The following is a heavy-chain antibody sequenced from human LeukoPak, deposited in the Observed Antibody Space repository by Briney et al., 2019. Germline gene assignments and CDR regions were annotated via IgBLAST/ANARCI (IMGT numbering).Heavy chain of an antibody. V-gene: IGHV1-18*01. CDR1: GHTFTSYG. Sequence: ASVKVFCKASGHTFTSYGISWVRQAPGQGLEWMGWISAYNGNTNYAQKLQGRVTMPTDTSTSTAYMELRSLRSDDTAVYYCARGVVPAVQVDAFDIWGQGTMVTVSS. D-gene: IGHD2-2*01. CDR3: ARGVVPAVQVDAFDI. J-gene: IGHJ3*02. CDR2: ISAYNGNT.